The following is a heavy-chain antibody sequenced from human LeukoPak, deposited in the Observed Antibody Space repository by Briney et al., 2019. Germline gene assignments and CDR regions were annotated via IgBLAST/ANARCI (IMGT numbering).Heavy chain of an antibody. CDR2: IIPIFGTA. V-gene: IGHV1-69*05. CDR1: GYTFAGFY. D-gene: IGHD1-26*01. J-gene: IGHJ4*02. CDR3: ARAEGAMDPFDY. Sequence: SVKVSCKASGYTFAGFYMHWVRQAPGQGLEWMGGIIPIFGTANYAQKFQGRVTITTDESTSTAYMELSSLRSEDTAVYYCARAEGAMDPFDYWGQGTLVTVSS.